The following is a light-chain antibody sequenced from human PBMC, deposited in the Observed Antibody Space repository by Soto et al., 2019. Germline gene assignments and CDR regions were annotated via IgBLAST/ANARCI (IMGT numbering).Light chain of an antibody. V-gene: IGKV3-20*01. CDR3: QQYGISPTFT. J-gene: IGKJ2*01. Sequence: EIVLKQSPGTLSLSPGERATLSCRASPSVSSSYLAWYQQKPGQAPRLLTYGESSRATGIPDRFSGSGSGTDFTGTIKRLEPEDFAVYYCQQYGISPTFTFGLGTKLEIK. CDR1: PSVSSSY. CDR2: GES.